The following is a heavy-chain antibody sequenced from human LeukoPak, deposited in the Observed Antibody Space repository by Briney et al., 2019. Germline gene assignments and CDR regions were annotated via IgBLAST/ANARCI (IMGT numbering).Heavy chain of an antibody. J-gene: IGHJ6*03. CDR3: ARVTFRLYYYYYMDV. CDR2: IYYSGST. V-gene: IGHV4-59*01. Sequence: SETLSLTCTVSGGSISSYYWSWIRQPPGKGLEWIGYIYYSGSTNYNPSLKSRVTISVDTSKNQFSLKLSSVTAADTAVYYCARVTFRLYYYYYMDVWGKGTTVTVSS. CDR1: GGSISSYY.